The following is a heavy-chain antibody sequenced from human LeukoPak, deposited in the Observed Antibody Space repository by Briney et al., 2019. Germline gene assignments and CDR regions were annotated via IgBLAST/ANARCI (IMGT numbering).Heavy chain of an antibody. D-gene: IGHD1/OR15-1a*01. CDR3: AKDPAKTNYYYYGMDV. Sequence: GGSLRLSCAASGFIFSNFAMHWVCQALGKGLEWVALISYDGGNTYYADSVKGRFTISRDNSKNTLYLQMNSLRSGDTAVYYCAKDPAKTNYYYYGMDVWGQGTMVTVSS. V-gene: IGHV3-30*18. J-gene: IGHJ6*02. CDR2: ISYDGGNT. CDR1: GFIFSNFA.